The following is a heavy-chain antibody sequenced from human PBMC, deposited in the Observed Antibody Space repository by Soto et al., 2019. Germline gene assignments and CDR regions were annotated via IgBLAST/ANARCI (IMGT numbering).Heavy chain of an antibody. V-gene: IGHV4-61*08. Sequence: SDTLSLTCTVSGCSVSRGDYYWSWIRQPPGKGLEWIGYIYYSGNTNYNPSLKSRVIISVDTSKNLFSLKLTSVTAADTAVYYCARIPVDTSMIYWLDPWGQGTLVTVS. CDR2: IYYSGNT. D-gene: IGHD5-18*01. CDR3: ARIPVDTSMIYWLDP. J-gene: IGHJ5*02. CDR1: GCSVSRGDYY.